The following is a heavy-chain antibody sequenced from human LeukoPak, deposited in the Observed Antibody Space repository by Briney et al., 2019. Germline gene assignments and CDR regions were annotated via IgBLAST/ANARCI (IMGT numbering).Heavy chain of an antibody. CDR3: AWGVDGDYSFDY. V-gene: IGHV3-53*01. J-gene: IGHJ4*02. CDR2: IYSGGST. CDR1: GFTVSSNY. Sequence: GGSLRLSCAASGFTVSSNYMSWVRQAPGKGLEWVSVIYSGGSTYYADSVKGRFTISRDNSKNTLYLQMNSLRAEDTAVYYCAWGVDGDYSFDYWGQGTLVTVSS. D-gene: IGHD4-17*01.